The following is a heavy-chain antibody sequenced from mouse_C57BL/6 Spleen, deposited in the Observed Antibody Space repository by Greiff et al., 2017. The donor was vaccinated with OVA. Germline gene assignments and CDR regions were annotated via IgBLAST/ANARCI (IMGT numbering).Heavy chain of an antibody. CDR3: TRGGTQAPYYFDY. CDR2: IYPGGGYT. CDR1: GYTFTNYW. D-gene: IGHD3-2*02. Sequence: VKLQESGAELVRPGTSVKMSCKASGYTFTNYWIGWAKQRPGHGLEWIGDIYPGGGYTNYNEKFKGKATLTADKSSSTSYMQCSSLSSEDSVIYYGTRGGTQAPYYFDYWGKGTTLTVSS. J-gene: IGHJ2*01. V-gene: IGHV1-63*01.